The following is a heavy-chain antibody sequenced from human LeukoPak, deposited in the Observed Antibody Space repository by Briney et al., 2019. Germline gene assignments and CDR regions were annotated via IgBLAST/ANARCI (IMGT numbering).Heavy chain of an antibody. D-gene: IGHD3-22*01. CDR1: GFTFSSYW. CDR3: ARDIHYYDSSGYSLDY. J-gene: IGHJ4*02. Sequence: GGSLRLSCAASGFTFSSYWMSWVRRAPGKGLEWVANIKQDGSEKYYVDSVKGRFTISRDNAKNSLYLQMNSLRAEDTAVYYCARDIHYYDSSGYSLDYWGQGTLVTVSS. CDR2: IKQDGSEK. V-gene: IGHV3-7*01.